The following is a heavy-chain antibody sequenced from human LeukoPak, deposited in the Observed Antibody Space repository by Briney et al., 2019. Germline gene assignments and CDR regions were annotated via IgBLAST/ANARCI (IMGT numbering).Heavy chain of an antibody. CDR3: ARRVGATNRFDP. D-gene: IGHD1-26*01. CDR1: GFTFSSYR. V-gene: IGHV3-21*01. J-gene: IGHJ5*02. Sequence: KPGGSLRLSCAASGFTFSSYRMNWVRQAPGKGLEWVSSISSSSGYIYYADSVKGRFTISRDNAKNSLYLQMNSLRAEDTAVYYCARRVGATNRFDPWGQGTVVAVSS. CDR2: ISSSSGYI.